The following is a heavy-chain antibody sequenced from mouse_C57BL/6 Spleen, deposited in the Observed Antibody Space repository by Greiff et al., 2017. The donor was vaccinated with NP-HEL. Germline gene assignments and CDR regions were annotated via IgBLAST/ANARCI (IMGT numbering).Heavy chain of an antibody. CDR2: IWRGGST. J-gene: IGHJ3*01. Sequence: VQLQQSGPGLVQPSQSLSITCTVSGFSLTSYGVHWVRQSPGKGLEWLGVIWRGGSTDYNAAFMSRLSITKDNSKSQVFFKMNSLQADDTAIYYCAKQDDGYYSWFAYWGQGTLVTVSA. D-gene: IGHD2-3*01. CDR1: GFSLTSYG. CDR3: AKQDDGYYSWFAY. V-gene: IGHV2-5*01.